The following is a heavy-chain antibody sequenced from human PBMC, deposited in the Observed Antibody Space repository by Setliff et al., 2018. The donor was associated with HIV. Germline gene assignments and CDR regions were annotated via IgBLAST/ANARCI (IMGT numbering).Heavy chain of an antibody. CDR2: IYTSGST. J-gene: IGHJ5*02. CDR1: GGSISSGNYF. Sequence: SETLSLTCTVSGGSISSGNYFWNWIRQPAGKGLEWIGRIYTSGSTHYNPSLGSRVTMSVDTSKNQFSLKLSSVTAADTAVYYCARGTGYYYDSSGSNCFDPWGQGTLVTVSS. CDR3: ARGTGYYYDSSGSNCFDP. V-gene: IGHV4-61*02. D-gene: IGHD3-22*01.